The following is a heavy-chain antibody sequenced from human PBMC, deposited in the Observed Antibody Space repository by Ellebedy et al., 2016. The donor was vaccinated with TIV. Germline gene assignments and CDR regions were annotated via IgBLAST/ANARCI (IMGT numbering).Heavy chain of an antibody. V-gene: IGHV1-46*04. D-gene: IGHD3-3*01. CDR1: GYTFTNYY. CDR2: INPSSDNA. J-gene: IGHJ4*02. CDR3: ARTGLDGSAYSADF. Sequence: ASVKVSCKASGYTFTNYYVQWVRQAPGLGLEWLGIINPSSDNADYAPTLQGRITMTRHTSTRQIYMELSSLTSEDTAVYYCARTGLDGSAYSADFWGQGTLVTVSS.